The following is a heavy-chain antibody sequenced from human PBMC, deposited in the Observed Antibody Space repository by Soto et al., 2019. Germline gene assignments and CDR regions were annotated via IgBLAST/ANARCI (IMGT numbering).Heavy chain of an antibody. CDR1: GLTFSNSG. V-gene: IGHV3-23*01. CDR2: IGPSGNT. J-gene: IGHJ6*02. CDR3: AKLLHNSYYNVMDV. D-gene: IGHD4-4*01. Sequence: EVQLLESGGDLVQPGWSLRLVCAASGLTFSNSGMRWVRQAPGQGLEWVSSIGPSGNTYYSDAVKGRFTISRDISKHTLFLQMDSLRAEDTATYYCAKLLHNSYYNVMDVWGQGTKVTVS.